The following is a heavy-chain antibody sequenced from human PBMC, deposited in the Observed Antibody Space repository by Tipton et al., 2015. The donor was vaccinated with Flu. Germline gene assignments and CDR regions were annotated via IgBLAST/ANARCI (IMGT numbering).Heavy chain of an antibody. J-gene: IGHJ4*02. Sequence: TLSLTCTVSGGSISSYYWSWIRQPPGKGLEWIGYIYYSGSTNYNPSLKSQVTISVDTSKNQFSLKLSSVTAADTAVYYCARGAAADFWSGYYTVRAADYFDYWGQGTLVTVSS. V-gene: IGHV4-59*08. CDR1: GGSISSYY. CDR3: ARGAAADFWSGYYTVRAADYFDY. D-gene: IGHD3-3*01. CDR2: IYYSGST.